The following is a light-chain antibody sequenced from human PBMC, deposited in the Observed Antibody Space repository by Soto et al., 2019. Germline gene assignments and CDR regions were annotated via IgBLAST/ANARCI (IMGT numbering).Light chain of an antibody. J-gene: IGKJ5*01. CDR2: SAS. CDR3: QKYNSALT. CDR1: QDISNY. Sequence: DIPMTQSPSSLSASVGDRITITCRASQDISNYLAWYQQKPGKVPKLLIYSASTLQSGVPSRFSGSGSRTDFTLTISSLQPEDVATYFCQKYNSALTFGQGTRLEIK. V-gene: IGKV1-27*01.